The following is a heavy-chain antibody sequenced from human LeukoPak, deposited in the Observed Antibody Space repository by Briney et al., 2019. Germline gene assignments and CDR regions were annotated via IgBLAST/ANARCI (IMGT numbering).Heavy chain of an antibody. CDR3: ARELRGGYDYDY. Sequence: GGSLRLSCAASGFTFSDYYMSWIRQAPGKGLEWVSYISSSSSYTNYADSVKGRFTISRDNAKNSLYLQTNSLRAEDTAVYYCARELRGGYDYDYWGQGTLVTVSS. D-gene: IGHD5-12*01. J-gene: IGHJ4*02. CDR2: ISSSSSYT. CDR1: GFTFSDYY. V-gene: IGHV3-11*06.